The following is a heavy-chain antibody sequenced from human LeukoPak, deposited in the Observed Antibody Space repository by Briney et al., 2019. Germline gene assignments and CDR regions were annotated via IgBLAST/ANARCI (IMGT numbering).Heavy chain of an antibody. CDR2: VRDDGSEK. CDR3: AKGSFYCTSSTCPQYYYYMDV. J-gene: IGHJ6*03. CDR1: GFTFTRYG. D-gene: IGHD2/OR15-2a*01. Sequence: GGSLRLSCAASGFTFTRYGLHWVGQAPGKGREGVAFVRDDGSEKYYADSVKGRFTISRDDSRNTVFLQMNSLTAEDTAVYYCAKGSFYCTSSTCPQYYYYMDVWGKGTTVTVSS. V-gene: IGHV3-30*02.